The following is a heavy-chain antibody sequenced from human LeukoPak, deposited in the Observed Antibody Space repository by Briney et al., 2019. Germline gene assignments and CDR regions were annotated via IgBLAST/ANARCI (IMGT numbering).Heavy chain of an antibody. CDR2: INHSGST. CDR1: GGSISSSSYY. Sequence: PSETLSLTCTVSGGSISSSSYYWSWIRQPPGKGLEWIGEINHSGSTNYNPSLKSRVTISVDTSKNQFSLKLSSVTAADTAVYYCARSGIAAAGRRKFDYWGQGTLVTVSS. J-gene: IGHJ4*02. CDR3: ARSGIAAAGRRKFDY. V-gene: IGHV4-39*07. D-gene: IGHD6-13*01.